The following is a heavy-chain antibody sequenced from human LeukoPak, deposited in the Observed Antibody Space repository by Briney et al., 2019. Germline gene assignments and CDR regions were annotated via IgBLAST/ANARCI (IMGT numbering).Heavy chain of an antibody. V-gene: IGHV4-30-2*01. CDR1: GVSISSGGYA. D-gene: IGHD5-12*01. J-gene: IGHJ4*02. CDR3: ARFDSGYDYFDY. CDR2: IYHSGST. Sequence: TLSLTCAVSGVSISSGGYAWGWIRQPPGKGLEWIGYIYHSGSTYYNPSLKSRVTISVDRSKNQFSLKLSSVTAADTAVYYCARFDSGYDYFDYWGQGTLVTVSS.